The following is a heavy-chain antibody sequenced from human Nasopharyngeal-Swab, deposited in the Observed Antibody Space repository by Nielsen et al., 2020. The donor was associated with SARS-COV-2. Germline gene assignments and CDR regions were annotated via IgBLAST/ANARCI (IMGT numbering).Heavy chain of an antibody. Sequence: GESLKISCAASGFTFTSYAMHWVRQAPGKGLEWVGVISYDGSSSYYADSVKGRFIISRDNSKNTLYLRMNSLRAEDTAVYYCARGNGSYYLYIWDNWGQGTLVTVSS. CDR1: GFTFTSYA. D-gene: IGHD1-26*01. CDR2: ISYDGSSS. V-gene: IGHV3-30*04. CDR3: ARGNGSYYLYIWDN. J-gene: IGHJ4*02.